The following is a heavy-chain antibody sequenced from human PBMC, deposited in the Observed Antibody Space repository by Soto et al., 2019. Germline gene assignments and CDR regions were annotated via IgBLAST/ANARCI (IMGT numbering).Heavy chain of an antibody. CDR1: GYTFTSYG. CDR3: ARESPPADY. J-gene: IGHJ4*02. Sequence: QVQLVQSGAEVKKPGASVKDSCKASGYTFTSYGISWPRQAPGQGLEWMGWISAYNGNTNYAQKLQGRVPMTTDTSTRTAYMELRSLRSGDTVVYYCARESPPADYWGQGTLVTVSS. CDR2: ISAYNGNT. V-gene: IGHV1-18*01.